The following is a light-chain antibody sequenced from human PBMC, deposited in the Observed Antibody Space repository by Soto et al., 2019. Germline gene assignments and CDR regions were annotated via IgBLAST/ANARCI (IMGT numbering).Light chain of an antibody. CDR1: SSDVGSYNY. CDR3: SSYTSSNTVV. V-gene: IGLV2-14*03. CDR2: DVS. Sequence: QSALTQPACVSGSPGQSITISCTGTSSDVGSYNYVSWYQQHPDKAPKLMIYDVSNRPSGVSNRFSGSKSGNTASLTISGLQAEDEADYYCSSYTSSNTVVFGGGTKVTVL. J-gene: IGLJ3*02.